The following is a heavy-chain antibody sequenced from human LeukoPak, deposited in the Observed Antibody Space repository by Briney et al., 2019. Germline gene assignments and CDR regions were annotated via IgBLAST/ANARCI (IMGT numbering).Heavy chain of an antibody. V-gene: IGHV4-34*01. J-gene: IGHJ6*04. CDR3: ARGRESQQRGWFGESQAVYYPFVDV. CDR1: GGSFNDDC. CDR2: INPRGST. Sequence: SETLSLTCAVYGGSFNDDCWNWIPQPPGKGLQWIGEINPRGSTRYNSSLKSRVTISADTSKSQVSLKVNSVTAADTAVYYCARGRESQQRGWFGESQAVYYPFVDVWGTGTTVTVSS. D-gene: IGHD3-10*01.